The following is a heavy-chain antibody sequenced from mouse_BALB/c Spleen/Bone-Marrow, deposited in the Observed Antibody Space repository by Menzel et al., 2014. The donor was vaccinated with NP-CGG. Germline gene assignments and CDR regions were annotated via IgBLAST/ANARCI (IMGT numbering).Heavy chain of an antibody. CDR1: GYTFTSYW. CDR3: ARINSYDY. Sequence: VQPQQSGAELVKPGASVKLSCKASGYTFTSYWMHWVKQRPGQGLEWIGEIDPGTGRTDYNKKFKSRATLTVDKSYSTAYMHLSSLTSEDSAVYYCARINSYDYWGQGTTLTVSS. V-gene: IGHV1S81*02. D-gene: IGHD2-12*01. CDR2: IDPGTGRT. J-gene: IGHJ2*01.